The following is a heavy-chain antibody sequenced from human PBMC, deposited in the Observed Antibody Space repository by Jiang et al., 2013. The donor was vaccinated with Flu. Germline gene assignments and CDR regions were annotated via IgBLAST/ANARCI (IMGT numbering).Heavy chain of an antibody. D-gene: IGHD5-12*01. J-gene: IGHJ4*02. V-gene: IGHV4-59*08. CDR3: ARQGASDYALYYFDY. CDR2: SGST. Sequence: SGSTNYNPSLKSRVTISVDTSKNQFSLKLSSVTAADTAVYYCARQGASDYALYYFDYWGQGTLVTVSS.